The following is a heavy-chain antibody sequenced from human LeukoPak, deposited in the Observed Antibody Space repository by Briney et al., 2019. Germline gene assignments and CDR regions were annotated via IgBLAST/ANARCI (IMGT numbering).Heavy chain of an antibody. V-gene: IGHV3-23*01. CDR2: ISGSGSST. J-gene: IGHJ4*02. Sequence: GGCLRLSCAASGFTFSTYSMNWVRQAPGKGLEWVSVISGSGSSTSYADSVKGRFTISRDNSKNTLYLHMNSLRAEDTAVYYCAKGGGWYYYFDYWGQGTLVTVSS. CDR1: GFTFSTYS. D-gene: IGHD6-19*01. CDR3: AKGGGWYYYFDY.